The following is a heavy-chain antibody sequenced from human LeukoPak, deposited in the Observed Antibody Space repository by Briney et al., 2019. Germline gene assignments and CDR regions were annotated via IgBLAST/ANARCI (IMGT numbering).Heavy chain of an antibody. CDR1: GGSISSGGYY. CDR2: IYYSGST. V-gene: IGHV4-31*03. D-gene: IGHD3-10*01. J-gene: IGHJ5*02. Sequence: SETLSLTCTVSGGSISSGGYYWSWIRQHPGKGLEWIGYIYYSGSTYYNPSLKSRVTISVDTSKNQFSLKLSSVTAADTAVYYCAREQAVLLWFGELSDNWFDPWGQGTLVTVSS. CDR3: AREQAVLLWFGELSDNWFDP.